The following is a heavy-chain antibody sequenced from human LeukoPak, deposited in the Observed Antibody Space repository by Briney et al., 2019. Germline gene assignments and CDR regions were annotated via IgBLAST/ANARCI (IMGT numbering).Heavy chain of an antibody. J-gene: IGHJ4*02. D-gene: IGHD4-17*01. CDR3: ARYGLPRPTFDY. V-gene: IGHV1-46*01. Sequence: GASVKVSCKASGYTFTAYYIHWVRQAPGQGLEWMGIINPSGGSTSYAQKFQGRVTMTRDTSTSTVYMELSSLRSEDTAVYYCARYGLPRPTFDYWGQGTLVTVSS. CDR1: GYTFTAYY. CDR2: INPSGGST.